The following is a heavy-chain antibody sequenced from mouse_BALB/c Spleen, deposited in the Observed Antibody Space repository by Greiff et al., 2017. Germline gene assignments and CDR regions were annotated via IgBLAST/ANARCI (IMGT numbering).Heavy chain of an antibody. CDR2: IDPENGNT. D-gene: IGHD1-2*01. J-gene: IGHJ3*01. Sequence: EVQLQQSGAELVRPGAFVKLSCKASGFNIKDYYMHWVQQRPEQGLEWIGWIDPENGNTLYDPKFQGQASITADTSSNTAYLQLSSLTSEDTAVYYCARRSTTAAFAYWGQGTLVTVSA. CDR3: ARRSTTAAFAY. CDR1: GFNIKDYY. V-gene: IGHV14-1*02.